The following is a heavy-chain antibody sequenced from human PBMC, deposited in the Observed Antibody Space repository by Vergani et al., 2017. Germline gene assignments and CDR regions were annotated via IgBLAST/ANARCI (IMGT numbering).Heavy chain of an antibody. D-gene: IGHD6-19*01. J-gene: IGHJ5*02. CDR1: GASIRSSNYY. V-gene: IGHV4-39*01. CDR2: IYYSGST. CDR3: ARHSTVEWLVKLGWIDP. Sequence: QLQLQESGPGLVKPSATLSLTCSVSGASIRSSNYYWGWIRQPPGKGLEWIASIYYSGSTYYTPSLKSRVTISVDTSKNQFSLKLSSVTAADTTVYFCARHSTVEWLVKLGWIDPWGKGILVTVSS.